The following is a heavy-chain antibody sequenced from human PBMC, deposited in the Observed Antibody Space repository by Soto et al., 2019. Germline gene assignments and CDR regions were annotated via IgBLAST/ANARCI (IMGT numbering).Heavy chain of an antibody. Sequence: SVKVSCKASGFTFTSSAVQWVRQARGQRLEWIGWIVVGSGNTNYAQKFQERVTITRDMSTSTAYMELSSLGSEDTAVYYCAALYNWSQTAVDYWGQGTLVTVSS. J-gene: IGHJ4*02. CDR1: GFTFTSSA. CDR2: IVVGSGNT. D-gene: IGHD1-20*01. V-gene: IGHV1-58*01. CDR3: AALYNWSQTAVDY.